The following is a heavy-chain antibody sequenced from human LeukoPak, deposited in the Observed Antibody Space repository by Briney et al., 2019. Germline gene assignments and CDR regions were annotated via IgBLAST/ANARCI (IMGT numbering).Heavy chain of an antibody. CDR2: IKQDGSKK. D-gene: IGHD5-24*01. J-gene: IGHJ4*02. Sequence: GGSLRLSCVASGFPFSSYWMTWVREAPGEGLEWVANIKQDGSKKSYVDSVKGRFTISRDNAKNSLYLQMNSLRAEDTAIYYCTKVGYIDEGIDYWGQGTLVTVSS. CDR1: GFPFSSYW. V-gene: IGHV3-7*01. CDR3: TKVGYIDEGIDY.